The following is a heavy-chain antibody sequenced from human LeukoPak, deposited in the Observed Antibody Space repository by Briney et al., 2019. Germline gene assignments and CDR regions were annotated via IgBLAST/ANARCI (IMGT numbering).Heavy chain of an antibody. V-gene: IGHV4-30-2*01. J-gene: IGHJ6*02. CDR2: IYHSGST. CDR3: ARETRYCSGGSCYSGMDV. CDR1: GDSISSDGYS. Sequence: PSETLSLTCAVAGDSISSDGYSWRWGRQPPGKGLEWIGYIYHSGSTYYNPSLKSRVTISVDRSKNQFSLNLSSVTAADTAVYYCARETRYCSGGSCYSGMDVWGQGTTVTVSS. D-gene: IGHD2-15*01.